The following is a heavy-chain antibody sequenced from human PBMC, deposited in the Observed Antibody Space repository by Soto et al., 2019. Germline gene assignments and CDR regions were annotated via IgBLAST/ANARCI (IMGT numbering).Heavy chain of an antibody. V-gene: IGHV4-4*02. Sequence: QVQLQESGPGLVKPSGTLSLTCAVSGGSISSSNWWSWVRQPPGKGLEWIGEIYHSGSTNYNPSLXXRXTXXVDKSKNQFSLKRTSVTAADTAVYYCARSEQQQLSWGQGTMVTVSS. CDR1: GGSISSSNW. CDR2: IYHSGST. J-gene: IGHJ3*01. D-gene: IGHD6-13*01. CDR3: ARSEQQQLS.